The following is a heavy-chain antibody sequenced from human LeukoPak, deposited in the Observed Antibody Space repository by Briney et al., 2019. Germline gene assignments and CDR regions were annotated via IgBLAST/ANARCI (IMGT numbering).Heavy chain of an antibody. CDR3: ARDSLYCSSTSCRGGRRFDP. D-gene: IGHD2-2*01. CDR1: GYTFTGYY. V-gene: IGHV1-2*02. Sequence: ASVKVSCKASGYTFTGYYLHWVRQAPGQGLEWMGSINPNSGGTNYAQKFQGRVTMTRDTSISTAYMELSRLRSDDTAVYYCARDSLYCSSTSCRGGRRFDPWGQGTLVTVSS. CDR2: INPNSGGT. J-gene: IGHJ5*02.